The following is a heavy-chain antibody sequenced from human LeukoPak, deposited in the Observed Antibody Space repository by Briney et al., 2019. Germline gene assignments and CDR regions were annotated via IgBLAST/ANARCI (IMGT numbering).Heavy chain of an antibody. V-gene: IGHV4-34*01. D-gene: IGHD6-13*01. CDR2: INHSGST. J-gene: IGHJ4*02. CDR1: GGSFSGYY. Sequence: SETLSLTCAVYGGSFSGYYWSWIHQPPGKGLEWIGEINHSGSTNYNPSLKSRVTISVDTSKNQFSLKLSSVTAADTAVYYCARGLRIAAAGTGLFDYWGQGTLVTVSS. CDR3: ARGLRIAAAGTGLFDY.